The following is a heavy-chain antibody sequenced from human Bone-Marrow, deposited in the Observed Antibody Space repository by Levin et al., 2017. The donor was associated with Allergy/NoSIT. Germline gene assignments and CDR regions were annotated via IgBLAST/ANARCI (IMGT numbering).Heavy chain of an antibody. Sequence: GESLKISCAASGFTFSSYGMHWVRQAPGKGLEWVAVISYDGSNKYYADSVKGRFTISRDNSKNTLYLQMNSLRAEDTAVYYCAKDLRGFVYWGQGTLVTVSS. CDR3: AKDLRGFVY. J-gene: IGHJ4*02. V-gene: IGHV3-30*18. CDR1: GFTFSSYG. D-gene: IGHD3-9*01. CDR2: ISYDGSNK.